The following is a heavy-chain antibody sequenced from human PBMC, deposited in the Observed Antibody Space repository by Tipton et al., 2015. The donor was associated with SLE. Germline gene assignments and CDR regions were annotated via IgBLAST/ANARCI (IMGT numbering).Heavy chain of an antibody. J-gene: IGHJ6*02. CDR3: ARDYHGSGSYYNVAAQYYYGMDV. CDR1: GFTVSSNY. D-gene: IGHD3-10*01. Sequence: SLRLSCAASGFTVSSNYMSWVRQTPGKGLEWVSVIYSGGSTYYADSVKGRFTISRDNSKNTLYLQMNSLRAEDTAVYYCARDYHGSGSYYNVAAQYYYGMDVWGQGTTVTVSS. V-gene: IGHV3-66*01. CDR2: IYSGGST.